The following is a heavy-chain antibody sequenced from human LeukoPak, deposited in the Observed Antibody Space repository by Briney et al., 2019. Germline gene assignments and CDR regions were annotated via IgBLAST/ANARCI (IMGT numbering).Heavy chain of an antibody. CDR2: IHYSGST. V-gene: IGHV4-59*12. J-gene: IGHJ6*03. CDR3: ARVRCSGGSCPYYYYYYYMDV. CDR1: GGSISSYY. Sequence: SETLSLTCTVSGGSISSYYWSWIQQPPGKGLEWIGSIHYSGSTYYNPSLQSRVTISIDTSKNQFSLKLRFVTAADTAVYYCARVRCSGGSCPYYYYYYYMDVWGKGTTVTVSS. D-gene: IGHD2-15*01.